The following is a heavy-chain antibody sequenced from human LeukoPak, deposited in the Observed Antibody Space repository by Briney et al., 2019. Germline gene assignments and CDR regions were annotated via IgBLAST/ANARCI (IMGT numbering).Heavy chain of an antibody. Sequence: PSETLSLTCTVSGGSISSYYWSWIRQPAGKGLEWIGRIYTTGSTNYSPSLKSRVTISADTSKNQFSLKLSSVTAADTAVYYCASSSGWLYYFDYWGQGTLVTVSS. D-gene: IGHD6-19*01. CDR1: GGSISSYY. J-gene: IGHJ4*02. V-gene: IGHV4-4*07. CDR3: ASSSGWLYYFDY. CDR2: IYTTGST.